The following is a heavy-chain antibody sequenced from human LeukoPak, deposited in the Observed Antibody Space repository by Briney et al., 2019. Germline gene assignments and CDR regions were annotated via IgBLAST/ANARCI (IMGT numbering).Heavy chain of an antibody. J-gene: IGHJ6*02. CDR3: AKELHDYGDYDYYYYGMDV. CDR2: ISSSSSYI. V-gene: IGHV3-21*01. CDR1: GFTFSSYS. Sequence: PGGSLRLSCAASGFTFSSYSMNWVRQAPGKGLEWVSSISSSSSYIYYADSVKGRFTISRDNSKNTLYLQMNSLRAEDTAVYYCAKELHDYGDYDYYYYGMDVWGQGTTVTDSS. D-gene: IGHD4-17*01.